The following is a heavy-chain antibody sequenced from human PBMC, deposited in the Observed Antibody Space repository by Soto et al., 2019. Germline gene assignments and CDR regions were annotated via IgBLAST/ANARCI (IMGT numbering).Heavy chain of an antibody. D-gene: IGHD3-10*01. J-gene: IGHJ1*01. V-gene: IGHV3-30-3*01. CDR3: ARERQIWFGELEGEEYCQH. CDR1: GFTFSSYA. CDR2: ISYDGSNK. Sequence: QVQLVESGGGVVQPGRSLRLSCAASGFTFSSYAMHWVRQAPGKGLEWVAVISYDGSNKYYADSVKGRFTISRDNSKNTLYLQMTSLRAEDTAVYYCARERQIWFGELEGEEYCQHWGQGTLVTVSS.